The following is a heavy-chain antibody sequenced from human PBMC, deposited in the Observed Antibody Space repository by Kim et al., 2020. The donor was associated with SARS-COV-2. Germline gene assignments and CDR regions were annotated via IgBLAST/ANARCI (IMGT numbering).Heavy chain of an antibody. CDR2: ISWNSGTI. V-gene: IGHV3-9*01. Sequence: GGSLRLSCAASGFTFDDYAMHWVRQAPGKGLEWVSGISWNSGTIGYADSVKGRFTISSDNAKNSLYLQMNSRRTEDTALYYCAKSKITMFQGVLYGMDV. CDR3: AKSKITMFQGVLYGMDV. CDR1: GFTFDDYA. J-gene: IGHJ6*01. D-gene: IGHD3-10*01.